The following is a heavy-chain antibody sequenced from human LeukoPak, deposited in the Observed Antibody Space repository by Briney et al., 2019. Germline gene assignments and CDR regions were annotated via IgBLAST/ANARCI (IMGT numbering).Heavy chain of an antibody. CDR2: LSSSSSYI. Sequence: GGTLRLSCAASGLTFSSYTMNWVRQARGKGLDWVSALSSSSSYIYYADSVKGRYTISRDDAENSLYRQMYSLRAEDTAVFYWAELGITMVGGVWSKATSVTISS. J-gene: IGHJ6*04. CDR1: GLTFSSYT. V-gene: IGHV3-21*01. CDR3: AELGITMVGGV. D-gene: IGHD3-10*02.